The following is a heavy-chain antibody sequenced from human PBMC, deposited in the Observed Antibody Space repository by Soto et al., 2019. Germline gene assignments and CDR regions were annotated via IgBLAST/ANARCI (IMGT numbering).Heavy chain of an antibody. V-gene: IGHV4-59*01. CDR3: ARSPYGRGTSSILSDY. D-gene: IGHD2-2*01. CDR2: IYYSGST. J-gene: IGHJ4*02. CDR1: GGSISSYY. Sequence: QVQLQESGPGLVKPSETLSLTCTVSGGSISSYYWSWIRQPPGKGLEWIGYIYYSGSTNYNPSLKSRFTISVDTSKNQFSLKLSSGTAADTAVYYCARSPYGRGTSSILSDYRGQGTLVTVSS.